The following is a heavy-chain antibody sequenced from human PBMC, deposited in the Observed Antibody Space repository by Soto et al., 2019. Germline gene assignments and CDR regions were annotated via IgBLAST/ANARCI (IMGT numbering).Heavy chain of an antibody. Sequence: ASAKVSCKASGYTFTSYGISWVRQAPGQGLEWMGWISAYNGNTNYAQKLQGRVTMTTDTSTSTAYMELRSLRSDDTAVYYCARSTYDSSENWFDPWGQGTLVTVSS. J-gene: IGHJ5*02. CDR2: ISAYNGNT. CDR1: GYTFTSYG. V-gene: IGHV1-18*01. CDR3: ARSTYDSSENWFDP. D-gene: IGHD3-22*01.